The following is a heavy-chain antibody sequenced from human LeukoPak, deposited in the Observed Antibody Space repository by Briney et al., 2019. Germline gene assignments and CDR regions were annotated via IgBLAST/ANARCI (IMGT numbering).Heavy chain of an antibody. CDR3: AKAGVRYFDSSGLYAFDF. V-gene: IGHV4-39*01. D-gene: IGHD3-22*01. CDR2: IYYSRST. CDR1: GGSISSTGYC. Sequence: SETLSLTCAVSGGSISSTGYCWAWIRQPPGKGLEWIGTIYYSRSTYHNTSLKSRITMSVDTSRNQFSLKLSSVDAADTAVYYCAKAGVRYFDSSGLYAFDFWGQGTTVTVSS. J-gene: IGHJ3*01.